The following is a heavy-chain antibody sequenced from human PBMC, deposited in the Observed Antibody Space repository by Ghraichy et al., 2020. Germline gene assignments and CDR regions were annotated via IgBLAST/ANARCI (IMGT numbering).Heavy chain of an antibody. D-gene: IGHD2-2*02. J-gene: IGHJ6*02. CDR1: GFTFSSYS. CDR2: ISSSSSYI. CDR3: ARDRCSSTSCYTGDYYYYYGMDV. V-gene: IGHV3-21*01. Sequence: LSLTCAASGFTFSSYSMNWVRQAPGKGLEWVSSISSSSSYIYYADSVKGRFTISRDNAKNSLYLQMNSLRAEDTAVYYCARDRCSSTSCYTGDYYYYYGMDVWGQGTTVTVSS.